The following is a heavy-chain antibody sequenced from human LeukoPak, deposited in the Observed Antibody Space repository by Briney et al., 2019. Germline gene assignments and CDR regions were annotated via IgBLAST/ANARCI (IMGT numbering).Heavy chain of an antibody. CDR2: INPSGGST. Sequence: ASVKVSCTASGYTFTSYYMHWVRQAPGQGLEWMGIINPSGGSTSYAQKFQGRVTMTRDTSISTAYMELSRLRSDDTAVYYCVINSGYDSPLDYWGQGTLVTVSS. CDR1: GYTFTSYY. J-gene: IGHJ4*02. D-gene: IGHD5-12*01. CDR3: VINSGYDSPLDY. V-gene: IGHV1-46*01.